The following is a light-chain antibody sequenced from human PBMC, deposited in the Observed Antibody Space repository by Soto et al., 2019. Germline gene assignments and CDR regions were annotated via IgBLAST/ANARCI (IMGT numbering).Light chain of an antibody. Sequence: DIQMTQSPSLLSASVGDRVTITCRASQSISSYLNWYQQKPGKAPKLLIYAASSLQSGVPSRFSGSGSGTDFTLTISSLQPEDFATYYCQQSYSTPQTFGQGTKLEIK. CDR1: QSISSY. CDR2: AAS. J-gene: IGKJ2*01. V-gene: IGKV1-39*01. CDR3: QQSYSTPQT.